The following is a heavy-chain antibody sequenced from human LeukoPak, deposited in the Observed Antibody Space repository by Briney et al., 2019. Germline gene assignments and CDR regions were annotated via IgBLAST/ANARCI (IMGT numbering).Heavy chain of an antibody. Sequence: GGSLRLSCAASGFLVSVSSNYMSWVRQAPGKGLEWVSGISWNSGSIGYADSVKGRFTISRDNAKNSLYLQMNSLRAEDTALYYCAKDNTVTTFSAFDIWGQGTMVTVSS. J-gene: IGHJ3*02. D-gene: IGHD4-17*01. V-gene: IGHV3-9*01. CDR3: AKDNTVTTFSAFDI. CDR2: ISWNSGSI. CDR1: GFLVSVSSNY.